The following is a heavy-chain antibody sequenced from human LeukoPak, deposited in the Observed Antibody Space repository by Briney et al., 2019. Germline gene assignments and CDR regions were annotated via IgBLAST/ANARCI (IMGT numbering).Heavy chain of an antibody. Sequence: SETLSLTCDVSGASISRGSWWSWVRQPPGKGLEWIGEFSHSGITNFNPSLKSRVTISVDKSRNQFSLNLISVTAADAAVYYCARVDPDSSSTLEVFDYWGQGTLVTVSS. D-gene: IGHD6-6*01. CDR3: ARVDPDSSSTLEVFDY. CDR2: FSHSGIT. V-gene: IGHV4-4*02. J-gene: IGHJ4*02. CDR1: GASISRGSW.